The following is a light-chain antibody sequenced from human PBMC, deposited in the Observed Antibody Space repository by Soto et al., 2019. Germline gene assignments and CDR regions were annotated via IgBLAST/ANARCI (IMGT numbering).Light chain of an antibody. Sequence: EIVLTQSPATLSLPPGERATLSCRASQSVSSYLAWYQQKPGQAPRLLIYDASNRATGIPARFSGSGSGTDFTLTISSLEPEDFAAYYCQQRRNWPITFGQGTRLEIK. V-gene: IGKV3-11*01. CDR1: QSVSSY. J-gene: IGKJ5*01. CDR3: QQRRNWPIT. CDR2: DAS.